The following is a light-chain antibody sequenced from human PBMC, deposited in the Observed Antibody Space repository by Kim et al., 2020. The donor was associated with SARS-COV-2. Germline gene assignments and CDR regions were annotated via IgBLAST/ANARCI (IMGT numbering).Light chain of an antibody. Sequence: DIQMTQSPSSLSASVGDRVTITCRASQSISSYLNWYQQRPGKAPKLLVYAASSLESGVPSRFSGSGSGTDFTLTISSLQPVDSATYFCQQSYGTSRTFGQGTKVEIK. CDR1: QSISSY. J-gene: IGKJ1*01. CDR3: QQSYGTSRT. V-gene: IGKV1-39*01. CDR2: AAS.